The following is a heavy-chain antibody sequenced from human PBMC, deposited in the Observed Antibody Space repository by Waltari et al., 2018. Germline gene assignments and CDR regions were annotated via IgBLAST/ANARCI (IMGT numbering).Heavy chain of an antibody. J-gene: IGHJ4*02. D-gene: IGHD2-21*01. CDR1: GYNLDSYD. V-gene: IGHV1-8*01. CDR2: INPNSGNT. Sequence: QVQLVQSGAEVKKPGASVKVPCKASGYNLDSYDISWVRQSTGRGLEWMGFINPNSGNTGYAQSFQGRITITRDTSINTAYMELSSLRSDDTAVYYCARETLASYFDYWGQGTLVTVSS. CDR3: ARETLASYFDY.